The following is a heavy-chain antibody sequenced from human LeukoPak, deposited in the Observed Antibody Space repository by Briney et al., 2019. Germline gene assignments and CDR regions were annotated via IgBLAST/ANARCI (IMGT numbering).Heavy chain of an antibody. D-gene: IGHD3-22*01. CDR1: GYTFTSYY. CDR2: INPSGGST. CDR3: ARLGRYYYDSSGYYEWFDP. J-gene: IGHJ5*02. Sequence: ASVKVSCKASGYTFTSYYMHWVRQAPGQGLEWMGIINPSGGSTSYAQKFQGRVTMTRDTSTSTVYMELSSLRSEDTAVYYCARLGRYYYDSSGYYEWFDPWGQGTLVTVPS. V-gene: IGHV1-46*01.